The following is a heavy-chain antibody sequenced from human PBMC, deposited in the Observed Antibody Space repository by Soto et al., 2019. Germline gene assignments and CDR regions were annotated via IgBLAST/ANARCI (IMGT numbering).Heavy chain of an antibody. CDR1: GFTFSSYA. CDR3: ASPLDV. Sequence: QVQLVESGGGVVQPGRSLRLSCAASGFTFSSYAMHWVRQAPGKGLEWVAVISYDGSNKYYADSVKGRFTISRDNSKNTLYLQMNSPRADDTAVYYCASPLDVWGQGTTVTVSS. J-gene: IGHJ6*02. CDR2: ISYDGSNK. V-gene: IGHV3-30-3*01.